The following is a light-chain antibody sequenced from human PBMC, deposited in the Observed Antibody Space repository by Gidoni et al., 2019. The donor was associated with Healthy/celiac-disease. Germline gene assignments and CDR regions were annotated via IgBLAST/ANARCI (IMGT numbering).Light chain of an antibody. CDR1: NIGSKS. Sequence: SYVLTQPPSVSFAPGQTDRITCGGNNIGSKSVHWDQQKPGKAPVLGVYDDSDRPSGIPERFSGSNSGNTATLTISRVEAGDEADYYCQVWDSSSDHVVCGGGTKLTVL. J-gene: IGLJ2*01. CDR3: QVWDSSSDHVV. CDR2: DDS. V-gene: IGLV3-21*02.